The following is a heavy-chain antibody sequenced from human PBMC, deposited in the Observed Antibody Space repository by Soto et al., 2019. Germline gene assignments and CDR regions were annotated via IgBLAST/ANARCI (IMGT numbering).Heavy chain of an antibody. J-gene: IGHJ4*02. V-gene: IGHV4-31*03. CDR3: ARGAGVQLWQKTYYFDY. CDR2: IYYSGST. Sequence: QVQLQESGPGLVKPSQTLSLTCTVSGGSISSGGYYWSWIRQHPGKGLEWIGYIYYSGSTYYNPSLKSRVTISVDTSKNQFSLKLSSVTAADTAVYYCARGAGVQLWQKTYYFDYWGQGTLVTVSS. D-gene: IGHD5-18*01. CDR1: GGSISSGGYY.